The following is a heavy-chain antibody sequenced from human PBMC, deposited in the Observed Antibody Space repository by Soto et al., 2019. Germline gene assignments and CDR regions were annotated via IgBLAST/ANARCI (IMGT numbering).Heavy chain of an antibody. D-gene: IGHD6-19*01. CDR3: ARADGYSSGWLDITNWFDP. J-gene: IGHJ5*02. CDR2: IYYSGST. V-gene: IGHV4-31*03. CDR1: GGSISSGGYY. Sequence: SETLSLTCTVSGGSISSGGYYWSWIRQHPGKGLEWIGYIYYSGSTYYTPSLKSRVTISVDTSKNQFSLKLSSVTAADTAVYYCARADGYSSGWLDITNWFDPWGQGTLVTVS.